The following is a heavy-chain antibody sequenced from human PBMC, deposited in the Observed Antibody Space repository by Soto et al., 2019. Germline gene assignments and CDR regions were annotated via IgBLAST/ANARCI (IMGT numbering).Heavy chain of an antibody. Sequence: ASVKVSCKASGYTFTSYAMHWVRQAPGQRLEWMGWINAGNGNTKYSQKFQGRVTITRDTSASTAYMELSSLRSEDTAVYYCVRASITIFGLVIRPGNYWRQGTLVTVAS. V-gene: IGHV1-3*01. CDR2: INAGNGNT. J-gene: IGHJ4*02. CDR1: GYTFTSYA. D-gene: IGHD3-3*01. CDR3: VRASITIFGLVIRPGNY.